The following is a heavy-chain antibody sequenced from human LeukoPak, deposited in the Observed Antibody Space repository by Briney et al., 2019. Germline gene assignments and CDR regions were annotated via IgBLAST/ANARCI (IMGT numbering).Heavy chain of an antibody. V-gene: IGHV3-20*04. CDR1: GFTFDDYG. D-gene: IGHD1-26*01. CDR2: INWNGGST. Sequence: SGGSLRLSCAASGFTFDDYGMSWVRQAPGKGLEWVSGINWNGGSTGYADSVKGRFTISRDNAKNSLYLQMNSLRAEDTALYYCARDPWSSGKGYFDYWGQGTLVTVSS. CDR3: ARDPWSSGKGYFDY. J-gene: IGHJ4*02.